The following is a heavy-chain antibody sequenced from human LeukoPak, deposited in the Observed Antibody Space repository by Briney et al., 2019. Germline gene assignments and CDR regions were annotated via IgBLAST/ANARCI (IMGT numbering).Heavy chain of an antibody. V-gene: IGHV4-30-4*01. Sequence: SETLSLTCTVSGGSISSGDYYWSWIRQPPGKGLEWIGYIYYSGSTYYNPSLKSRVTISVDTSKNQFSLKLSSVTAAVTAVYYCVRTSRLLWFGELLPPYFDYWGQGTLVTVSS. CDR1: GGSISSGDYY. CDR2: IYYSGST. CDR3: VRTSRLLWFGELLPPYFDY. J-gene: IGHJ4*02. D-gene: IGHD3-10*01.